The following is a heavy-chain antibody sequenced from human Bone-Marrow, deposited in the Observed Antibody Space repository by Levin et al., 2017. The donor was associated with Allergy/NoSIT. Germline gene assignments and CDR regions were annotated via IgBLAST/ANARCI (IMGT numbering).Heavy chain of an antibody. J-gene: IGHJ4*02. D-gene: IGHD5-12*01. CDR1: GFTFSSNT. CDR2: ISGNSGAI. CDR3: AKAWLSRNYLDS. V-gene: IGHV3-23*01. Sequence: PGGSLRLSCAASGFTFSSNTMNWVRQTLGKGLEWVSSISGNSGAIYYADSVKGRFTISRDNSKNTLYLQMNSLRVEDTALYYCAKAWLSRNYLDSWGRGHLVTVAA.